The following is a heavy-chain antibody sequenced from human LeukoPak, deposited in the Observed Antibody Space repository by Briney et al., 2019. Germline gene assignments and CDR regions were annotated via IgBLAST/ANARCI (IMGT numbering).Heavy chain of an antibody. Sequence: PGRSLRLSCAASGFTFSSYAMHWVRQAPGKGLEWVAVISYDGSNKYYADSVKGRFTISRDNSKNTLYLQMNSLRAEDTAVYYCARGDATYYYLFQHWGQGTLVTVSS. D-gene: IGHD3-10*01. V-gene: IGHV3-30-3*01. J-gene: IGHJ1*01. CDR1: GFTFSSYA. CDR3: ARGDATYYYLFQH. CDR2: ISYDGSNK.